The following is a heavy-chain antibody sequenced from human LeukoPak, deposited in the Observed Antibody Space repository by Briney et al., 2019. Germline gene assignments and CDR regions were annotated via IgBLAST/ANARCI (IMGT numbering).Heavy chain of an antibody. CDR3: ARHIGGGIEDMDV. D-gene: IGHD3-16*02. V-gene: IGHV4-59*08. CDR1: GGSIGTYY. CDR2: IYVTGT. Sequence: SQTLSLTCTVSGGSIGTYYWSWVRQSPGTGLEWIGYIYVTGTRYNPYLQSRVTISVDRSRNQFFLKMTSVTAADTAVYYCARHIGGGIEDMDVWGRGTKVTVSS. J-gene: IGHJ6*03.